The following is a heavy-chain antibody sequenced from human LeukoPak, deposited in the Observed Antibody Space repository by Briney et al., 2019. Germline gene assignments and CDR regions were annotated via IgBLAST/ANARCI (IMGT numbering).Heavy chain of an antibody. CDR2: MNPKSGGT. CDR3: AREKDGYIRTYYFDY. CDR1: GYTFTSYD. V-gene: IGHV1-2*02. Sequence: ASVKVSCKASGYTFTSYDINWVRQVTGQGLEWMGWMNPKSGGTNYAQKFQGRVTMTRDTSISTAYMELSRLRSDDTAVYYCAREKDGYIRTYYFDYWGQGTLVTVSS. D-gene: IGHD5-24*01. J-gene: IGHJ4*02.